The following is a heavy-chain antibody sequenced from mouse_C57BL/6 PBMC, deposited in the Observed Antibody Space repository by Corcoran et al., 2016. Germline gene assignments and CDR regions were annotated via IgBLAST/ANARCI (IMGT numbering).Heavy chain of an antibody. CDR2: INTYSGVP. CDR3: AAYYSNGGFAY. V-gene: IGHV9-3*01. CDR1: GYTFTTYG. Sequence: QIQLVQSGPELKKPGETVKISCKASGYTFTTYGMSWVKQAPGKGLKWMGWINTYSGVPTYADDFKGRFAFSLETSASTAYLQINTLKNEDTATYFCAAYYSNGGFAYWSQGTLVTVSA. J-gene: IGHJ3*01. D-gene: IGHD2-5*01.